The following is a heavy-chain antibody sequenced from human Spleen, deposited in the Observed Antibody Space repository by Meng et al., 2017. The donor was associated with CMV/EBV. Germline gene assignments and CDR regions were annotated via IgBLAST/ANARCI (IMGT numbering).Heavy chain of an antibody. V-gene: IGHV1-18*01. CDR3: ARIAAAALHHFDY. Sequence: ASGYTFTRSGLSWVRQAPGQGLEWMGWISAYNGNTNYAQKLQGRVTMTTDTSTSTAYMELRSLRSDDTAVYYCARIAAAALHHFDYWGQGTLVTVSS. J-gene: IGHJ4*02. D-gene: IGHD6-13*01. CDR2: ISAYNGNT. CDR1: GYTFTRSG.